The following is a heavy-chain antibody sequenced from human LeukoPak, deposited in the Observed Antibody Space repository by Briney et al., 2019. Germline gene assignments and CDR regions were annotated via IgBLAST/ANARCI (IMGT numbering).Heavy chain of an antibody. CDR3: AGGGGYGDYGFHWFDP. Sequence: GASVKVSCKASGGTFSSYAISWVRQAPGQGLEWMGGIIPIFGTANYAQKFQGRVTITTDESTSTAYMELSSLRSEDTAVYYCAGGGGYGDYGFHWFDPWGQGTLVTVSS. D-gene: IGHD4-17*01. CDR2: IIPIFGTA. V-gene: IGHV1-69*05. J-gene: IGHJ5*02. CDR1: GGTFSSYA.